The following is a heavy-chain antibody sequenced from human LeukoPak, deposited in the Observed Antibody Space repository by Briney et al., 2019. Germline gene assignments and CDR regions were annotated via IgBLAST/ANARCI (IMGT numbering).Heavy chain of an antibody. CDR2: IYSGGST. V-gene: IGHV3-53*01. J-gene: IGHJ3*02. CDR1: GFTVSSNY. CDR3: ARVYRLYDSSGYYTSSRAFDI. D-gene: IGHD3-22*01. Sequence: GGSLRLSCAASGFTVSSNYMSWVRQAPGKGLEWVSVIYSGGSTYYADSVKGRFTISRDNSRNTLYLQMNSLRAEDTAVYYCARVYRLYDSSGYYTSSRAFDIWGQGTMVTVSS.